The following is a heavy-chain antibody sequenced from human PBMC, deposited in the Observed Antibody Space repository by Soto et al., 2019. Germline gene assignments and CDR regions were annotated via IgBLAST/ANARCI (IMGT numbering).Heavy chain of an antibody. CDR3: ARDNGAPLYSGSYNDAFDI. CDR2: IYYSGST. D-gene: IGHD1-26*01. V-gene: IGHV4-59*01. CDR1: GGSISSYY. J-gene: IGHJ3*02. Sequence: QVQLQESGPGLVKPSETLSLTCTVSGGSISSYYWSWIRQPPGKGLEWIGYIYYSGSTNYNPSLKSRVTISVDTSKNQFSLKLRSVTAADTAVYYCARDNGAPLYSGSYNDAFDIWGQGTMVTVSS.